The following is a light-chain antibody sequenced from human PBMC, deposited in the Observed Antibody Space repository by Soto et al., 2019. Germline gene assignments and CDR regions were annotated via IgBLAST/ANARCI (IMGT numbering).Light chain of an antibody. Sequence: SYELTQPPSVSVAPGKTARITCGGNNIGSKSVHWYQQKPGQAPVLVIYYDSDRPSGIPERFSGSNSGNTATLTISRVEAGDEADSYCQVWDSSSDHYVFGTGTKLTV. J-gene: IGLJ1*01. V-gene: IGLV3-21*04. CDR3: QVWDSSSDHYV. CDR1: NIGSKS. CDR2: YDS.